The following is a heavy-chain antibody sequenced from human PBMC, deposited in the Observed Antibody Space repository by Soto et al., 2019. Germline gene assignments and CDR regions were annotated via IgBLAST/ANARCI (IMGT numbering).Heavy chain of an antibody. Sequence: ASVKVSCKASGYTFTSYGISWVRQAPGQGLEWMGWISAYNGNTNYAQKIQGRVTMTTDTSTSTAYMELRSLRSDDTAVYYCARFLLHYDILTGYYGAPYYYYGMDVWGQGTTVTVSS. CDR1: GYTFTSYG. V-gene: IGHV1-18*01. CDR2: ISAYNGNT. J-gene: IGHJ6*02. D-gene: IGHD3-9*01. CDR3: ARFLLHYDILTGYYGAPYYYYGMDV.